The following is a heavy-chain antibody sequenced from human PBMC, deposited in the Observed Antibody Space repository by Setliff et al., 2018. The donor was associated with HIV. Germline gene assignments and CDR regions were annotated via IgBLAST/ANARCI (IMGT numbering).Heavy chain of an antibody. D-gene: IGHD3-3*01. CDR3: ATHVLQFLEWLSHFDY. Sequence: SETLSLTCAVYGGSFSAYYWSWIRQPPGKGLEWIGEINHSGGTNYNPSLKSRVTISVDTSKNQFSLKLSSVTAADTAVYYCATHVLQFLEWLSHFDYWGQGTLVTVSS. J-gene: IGHJ4*02. CDR2: INHSGGT. CDR1: GGSFSAYY. V-gene: IGHV4-34*01.